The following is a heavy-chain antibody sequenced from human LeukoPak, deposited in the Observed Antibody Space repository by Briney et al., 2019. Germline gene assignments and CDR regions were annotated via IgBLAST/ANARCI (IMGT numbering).Heavy chain of an antibody. Sequence: GESLKISCKGSGYNFTSYWIGWVRQMPGKGLEWMGTIYPGDSDTRYSPSFQGQVTISADKSISTAYLQWSSLKASDTAMYYCARSIAARWFDPWGQGTLVTVSS. CDR3: ARSIAARWFDP. D-gene: IGHD6-6*01. V-gene: IGHV5-51*01. J-gene: IGHJ5*02. CDR1: GYNFTSYW. CDR2: IYPGDSDT.